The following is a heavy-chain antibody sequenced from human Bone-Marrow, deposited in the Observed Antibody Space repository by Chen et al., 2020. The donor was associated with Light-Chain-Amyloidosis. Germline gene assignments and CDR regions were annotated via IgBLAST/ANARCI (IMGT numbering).Heavy chain of an antibody. Sequence: EVQLEQSGPEVKKPGESLKISCKGSGYTFPNYWIGWVRQMPGKGLEWMGVIYPDDSDARYRPSFEGQVTISADKSITTAYLQWRSLKAADTAMYYCARRRDGYNFDYGGQGTLVTVSS. V-gene: IGHV5-51*01. CDR3: ARRRDGYNFDY. CDR1: GYTFPNYW. CDR2: IYPDDSDA. J-gene: IGHJ4*02. D-gene: IGHD5-12*01.